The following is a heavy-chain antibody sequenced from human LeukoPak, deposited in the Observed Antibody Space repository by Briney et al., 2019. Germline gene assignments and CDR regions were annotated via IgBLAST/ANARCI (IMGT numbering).Heavy chain of an antibody. D-gene: IGHD6-19*01. CDR1: GYTFTSYY. CDR3: ARDRSIAVAGTRGYFDY. CDR2: INPSGGST. Sequence: ASVKVSCKASGYTFTSYYMHWVRQAPGQGLEWMGIINPSGGSTSYAQKFRGRVTMTRDTSTSTVYMELSSLRSEDTAVYYCARDRSIAVAGTRGYFDYWGQGTLVTVSS. V-gene: IGHV1-46*01. J-gene: IGHJ4*02.